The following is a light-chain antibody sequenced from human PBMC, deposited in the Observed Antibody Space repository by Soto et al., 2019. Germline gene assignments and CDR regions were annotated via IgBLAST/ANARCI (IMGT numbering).Light chain of an antibody. J-gene: IGKJ1*01. Sequence: ILMTQSPSTLSVSAWERATLACRASQSIGSNLAWYQQNPGHAPRLLIYEASSRATGIPDRFSGSGSGTDFTLTLRTLEPADFAVYYCQQYRTFGQGTKVDIK. CDR1: QSIGSN. CDR3: QQYRT. V-gene: IGKV3D-20*02. CDR2: EAS.